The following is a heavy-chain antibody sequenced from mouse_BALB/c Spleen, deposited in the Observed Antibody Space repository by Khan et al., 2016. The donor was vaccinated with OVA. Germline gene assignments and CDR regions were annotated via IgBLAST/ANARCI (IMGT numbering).Heavy chain of an antibody. CDR3: ARHEGYYGYGQGDY. CDR1: GFSFSRYS. CDR2: ISSGGTYT. V-gene: IGHV5-9-3*01. D-gene: IGHD2-2*01. Sequence: EVELVESGGGLVKPGGSLKLSCAASGFSFSRYSMSWVRQTPEMRLEWVATISSGGTYTYYPDILKGRFTISRDTAKNTLFLQMSSLRSEDTAIHYCARHEGYYGYGQGDYWGQGTSVTVSS. J-gene: IGHJ4*01.